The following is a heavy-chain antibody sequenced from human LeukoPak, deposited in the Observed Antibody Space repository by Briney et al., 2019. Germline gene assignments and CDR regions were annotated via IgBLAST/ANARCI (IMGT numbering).Heavy chain of an antibody. Sequence: SGGSLRLSCAASGFTVSINYMSWVRQAPGKGLEWVSVIYSGGSTYYADSVKGRFTISRDNSKNTLYLQMNSLRAEDTAVYYCARDGSYYDSSGSYYYFDYWGQGTLVTVSS. V-gene: IGHV3-53*01. CDR1: GFTVSINY. J-gene: IGHJ4*02. CDR2: IYSGGST. CDR3: ARDGSYYDSSGSYYYFDY. D-gene: IGHD3-22*01.